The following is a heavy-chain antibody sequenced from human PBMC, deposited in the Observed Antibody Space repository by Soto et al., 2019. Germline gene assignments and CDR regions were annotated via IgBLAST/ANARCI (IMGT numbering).Heavy chain of an antibody. D-gene: IGHD2-15*01. CDR2: ISYDGSNK. CDR3: ARDTSLVVAATSFDY. J-gene: IGHJ4*02. V-gene: IGHV3-30-3*01. CDR1: GFTFSSYA. Sequence: ESGGGVVQPGRSLRLSCAASGFTFSSYAMHWVRQAPGKGLEWVAVISYDGSNKYYADSVKGRFTISRDNSKNTLYLQMNSLRAEDTAVYYCARDTSLVVAATSFDYWGQGTLVTVSS.